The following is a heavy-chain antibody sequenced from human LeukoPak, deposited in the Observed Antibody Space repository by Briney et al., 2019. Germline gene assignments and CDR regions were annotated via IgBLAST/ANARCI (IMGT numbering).Heavy chain of an antibody. D-gene: IGHD1-26*01. CDR3: ARDSVAATGHDAFDI. J-gene: IGHJ3*02. Sequence: PSETLSLTCTVSGGSINSANYYWGWVRQPRGRGMEWLGSIYYSGSLYYTSSLKSRLTISIDTSKNQFSLQLRSLTAADTAVYYCARDSVAATGHDAFDIWGQGTMATVSS. CDR1: GGSINSANYY. CDR2: IYYSGSL. V-gene: IGHV4-39*07.